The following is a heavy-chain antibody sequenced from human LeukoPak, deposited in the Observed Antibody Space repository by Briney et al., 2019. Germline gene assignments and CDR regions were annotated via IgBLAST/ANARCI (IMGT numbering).Heavy chain of an antibody. D-gene: IGHD3-16*01. V-gene: IGHV4-59*01. CDR1: GASISSYY. Sequence: SETLSLTCTVSGASISSYYWSWIRQTPGKGLEWIGYIYFSGSSTYNPSLNSRVTISVDTFKNQFSLKLTSLTAADAADYSCASLLMTTFGGGWFDPWGPGTLVTVSS. CDR3: ASLLMTTFGGGWFDP. J-gene: IGHJ5*02. CDR2: IYFSGSS.